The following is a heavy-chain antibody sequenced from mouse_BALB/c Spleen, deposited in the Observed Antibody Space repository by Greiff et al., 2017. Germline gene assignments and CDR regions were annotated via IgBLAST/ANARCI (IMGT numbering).Heavy chain of an antibody. CDR2: ISSGGST. J-gene: IGHJ4*01. V-gene: IGHV5-6-5*01. CDR3: ARGGHAMDY. CDR1: GFTFSSYA. Sequence: EVQGVESGGGLVKPGGSLKLSCAASGFTFSSYAMSWVRQTPEKRLEWVASISSGGSTYYPDSVKGRFTISRDNARNILYLQMTSLRSEDTAMYYCARGGHAMDYWGQGTSVTVSS.